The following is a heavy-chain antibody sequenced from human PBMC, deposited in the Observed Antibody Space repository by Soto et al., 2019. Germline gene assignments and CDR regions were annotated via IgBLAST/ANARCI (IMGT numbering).Heavy chain of an antibody. J-gene: IGHJ4*02. CDR3: ARGSLYYDFWSGYYLDY. CDR1: GGTFSSYA. Sequence: GASVKVSCKASGGTFSSYAISWVRQAPGQGLEWMGGIIPIFGTANYAQKFQGRVTITADKSTSTAYMELSSLRSEDTAVYYCARGSLYYDFWSGYYLDYWGQGTLVTVSS. CDR2: IIPIFGTA. V-gene: IGHV1-69*06. D-gene: IGHD3-3*01.